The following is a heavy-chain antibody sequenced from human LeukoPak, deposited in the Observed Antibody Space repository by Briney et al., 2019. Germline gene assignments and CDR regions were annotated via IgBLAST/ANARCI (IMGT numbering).Heavy chain of an antibody. CDR3: AGFDCSSTSCYDYYYMDV. CDR1: DYTFTSYG. V-gene: IGHV1-18*01. CDR2: ISAYNGNT. Sequence: ASVKVSCKASDYTFTSYGISWVRQAPGQGLEWMGWISAYNGNTNYAQKLQGRVTMTTDTSTSTAYMELRSLRSDDTAVYYCAGFDCSSTSCYDYYYMDVWGKGTTVTVSS. J-gene: IGHJ6*03. D-gene: IGHD2-2*01.